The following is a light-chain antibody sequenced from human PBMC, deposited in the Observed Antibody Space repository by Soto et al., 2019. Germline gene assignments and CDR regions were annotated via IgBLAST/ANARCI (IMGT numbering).Light chain of an antibody. CDR1: SSNIGAGYD. J-gene: IGLJ1*01. V-gene: IGLV1-40*01. CDR3: QSYDSSLSGYV. CDR2: GNS. Sequence: QSVLTQPPSVSGAPGQRVTISCTGSSSNIGAGYDVHWYQQLPGTAPKLLISGNSNRPSGVPDRFSGSKSGTSASLAITGPPAEDEAAYYSQSYDSSLSGYVFGSGTKLTVL.